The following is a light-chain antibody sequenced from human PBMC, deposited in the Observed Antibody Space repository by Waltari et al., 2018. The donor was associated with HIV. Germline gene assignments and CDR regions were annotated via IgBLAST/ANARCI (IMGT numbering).Light chain of an antibody. CDR2: GVS. V-gene: IGLV2-14*01. CDR3: SAYTMSGSLV. J-gene: IGLJ2*01. CDR1: GSDIVLYDL. Sequence: QSALTQPASLSGSPGQSITITCSGTGSDIVLYDLVSWYRQEPGKAPRLLIYGVSNRPSEISRRFSGSKARTTASLTISALQADDEGDYYCSAYTMSGSLVFGGGTKLTVL.